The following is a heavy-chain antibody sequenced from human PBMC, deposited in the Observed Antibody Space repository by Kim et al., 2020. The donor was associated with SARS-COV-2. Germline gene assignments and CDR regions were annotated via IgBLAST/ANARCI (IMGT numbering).Heavy chain of an antibody. CDR2: IVVGSGNT. Sequence: SVKVSCKASGFTFTSSAVQWVRQARGQRLEWIGWIVVGSGNTNYAQKFQERVTITRDMSTSTAYMELSSLRSEDTAVYYCAADSSGWYHENYYYYGMDVWGQATTVTVSS. CDR1: GFTFTSSA. CDR3: AADSSGWYHENYYYYGMDV. D-gene: IGHD6-19*01. V-gene: IGHV1-58*01. J-gene: IGHJ6*02.